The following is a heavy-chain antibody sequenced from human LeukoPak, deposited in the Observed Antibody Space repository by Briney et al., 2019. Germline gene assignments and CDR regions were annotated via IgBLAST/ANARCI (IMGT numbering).Heavy chain of an antibody. D-gene: IGHD3-10*01. V-gene: IGHV3-21*05. J-gene: IGHJ4*02. CDR2: ICSRSSYI. Sequence: PGGSLRLSCAASGFTFNNYAMNWVRQAPGKGLEWVAYICSRSSYIYYADSVRGRFTISRDNAKSSVFLQMNSLRAEDTAVYYCARDLYYFGSGSYVPGLPDSWGQGTLVTVSS. CDR3: ARDLYYFGSGSYVPGLPDS. CDR1: GFTFNNYA.